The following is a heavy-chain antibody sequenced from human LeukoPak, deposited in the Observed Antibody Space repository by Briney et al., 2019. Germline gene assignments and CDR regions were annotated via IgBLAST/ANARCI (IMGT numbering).Heavy chain of an antibody. J-gene: IGHJ4*02. V-gene: IGHV3-21*01. CDR1: VFTFSDYN. Sequence: GGSLRLSCAASVFTFSDYNMNWVRQAPGKGLEWVSSISSGSSYIYYADSVKGRFTISRDNTKYSLYLQMNSLRAEDTAAYYCVIGSGLFDYWGQGTLVTVSS. CDR2: ISSGSSYI. CDR3: VIGSGLFDY. D-gene: IGHD3-10*01.